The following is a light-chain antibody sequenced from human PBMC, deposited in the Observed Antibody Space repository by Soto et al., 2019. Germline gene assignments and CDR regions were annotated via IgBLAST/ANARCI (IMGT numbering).Light chain of an antibody. V-gene: IGKV3D-15*01. CDR1: ERLSSVY. J-gene: IGKJ4*02. CDR3: QQYNSYYPRT. CDR2: DAS. Sequence: EIVLTQSLGTLSLYTGDRATLSCRASERLSSVYLAWYQQRPGQPPRLLIYDASTRATGIPARFSGSGSGTEFTLTISSLQSNDFAIYYCQQYNSYYPRTFGGGTKVDIK.